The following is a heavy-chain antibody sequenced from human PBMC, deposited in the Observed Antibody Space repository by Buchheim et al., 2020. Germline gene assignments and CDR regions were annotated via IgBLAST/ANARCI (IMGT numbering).Heavy chain of an antibody. D-gene: IGHD3-16*01. J-gene: IGHJ6*02. Sequence: QVQLVQSGAEVKKPGASVKVSCKASGYTFTSYYMHWVRQAPGQGLEWIGIINPSGGITSYAQKFQGRVTMTRDTSTSTVYMELSSLRSEDTAVYYCARDNMITFGANYYYGMDVWGQGTT. CDR2: INPSGGIT. CDR3: ARDNMITFGANYYYGMDV. CDR1: GYTFTSYY. V-gene: IGHV1-46*01.